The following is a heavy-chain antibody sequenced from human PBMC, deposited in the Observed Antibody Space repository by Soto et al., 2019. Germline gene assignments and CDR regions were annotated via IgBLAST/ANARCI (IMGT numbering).Heavy chain of an antibody. CDR2: TFSGGST. CDR3: ARAGVYSSANMDV. V-gene: IGHV3-66*01. Sequence: EVQLVESGGGLVQPGGSLRVSCAASGLTVSNNSMNWVRQAPGKGLEWVSITFSGGSTYYADSVKGRFTISRDNSKNTLHLQMNSLTAEDTAVYYCARAGVYSSANMDVWGKGATVTVS. J-gene: IGHJ6*03. D-gene: IGHD6-25*01. CDR1: GLTVSNNS.